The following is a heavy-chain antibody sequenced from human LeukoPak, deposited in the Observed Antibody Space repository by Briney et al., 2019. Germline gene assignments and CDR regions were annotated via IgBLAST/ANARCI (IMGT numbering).Heavy chain of an antibody. J-gene: IGHJ4*02. V-gene: IGHV3-7*01. D-gene: IGHD2/OR15-2a*01. CDR3: VRDWAPASMQAAPFDC. CDR1: GFGFSNFW. CDR2: IKEDGSLK. Sequence: GGSLRLSCAASGFGFSNFWMSWVRQAPGKGPEWGANIKEDGSLKNYVDSVEGRFTVARDNAKNTLYLQMNSLRLEDTAVYYCVRDWAPASMQAAPFDCWGQGTLVTVSS.